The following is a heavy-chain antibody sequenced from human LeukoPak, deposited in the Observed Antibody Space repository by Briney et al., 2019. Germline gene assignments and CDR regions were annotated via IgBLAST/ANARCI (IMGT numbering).Heavy chain of an antibody. CDR2: ISGSGGST. J-gene: IGHJ4*02. V-gene: IGHV3-23*01. CDR1: GFTFSSYA. Sequence: GGSLRLSCAASGFTFSSYAMSWVRQAPGKGLEWVSAISGSGGSTYYADSVKGRFTISRDNSKNTLYLQMNSLRAEDTAVYYCARGPSLYYYDSSGYPYYFDYWGQGALVTVSS. CDR3: ARGPSLYYYDSSGYPYYFDY. D-gene: IGHD3-22*01.